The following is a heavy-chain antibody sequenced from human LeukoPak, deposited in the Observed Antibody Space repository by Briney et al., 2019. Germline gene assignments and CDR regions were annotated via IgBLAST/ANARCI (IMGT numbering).Heavy chain of an antibody. CDR1: GYSISSGYY. J-gene: IGHJ5*02. Sequence: KPSETLSLTCAVSGYSISSGYYWGWIRQPPGKGLEWIGSTYHSGSTYYNPSLKSRVTISVDTSKNQFSLKLSSVTAADTAVYYCARGGFYYDILTGYLTWGQGTLVTVSS. CDR3: ARGGFYYDILTGYLT. V-gene: IGHV4-38-2*01. D-gene: IGHD3-9*01. CDR2: TYHSGST.